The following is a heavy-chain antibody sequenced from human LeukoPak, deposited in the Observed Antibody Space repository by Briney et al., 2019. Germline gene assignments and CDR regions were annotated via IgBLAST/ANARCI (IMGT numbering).Heavy chain of an antibody. D-gene: IGHD7-27*01. Sequence: PGGSLRLFCGASGFTFDDYAMHWVRHAPGKGLEGGPGISWNSYGIVYADSVKGRFTISTDNAKNSLYLQMNSLRTEDTALYYCAKDITGNNWYFELWGRGTLVTVSS. CDR3: AKDITGNNWYFEL. CDR2: ISWNSYGI. V-gene: IGHV3-9*01. CDR1: GFTFDDYA. J-gene: IGHJ2*01.